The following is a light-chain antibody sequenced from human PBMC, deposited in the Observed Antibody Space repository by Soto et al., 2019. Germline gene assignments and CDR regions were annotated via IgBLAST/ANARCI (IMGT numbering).Light chain of an antibody. Sequence: DIQMTQSPSTLSASVGARVTITCRASQNINKWLAWYQLKPGKAPKLLIYDASSVESGVPSSFSGSGSGTEFTLTISSLQPDDSATYYCQQYNNYFGPGTKVDIK. CDR3: QQYNNY. J-gene: IGKJ3*01. CDR1: QNINKW. V-gene: IGKV1-5*01. CDR2: DAS.